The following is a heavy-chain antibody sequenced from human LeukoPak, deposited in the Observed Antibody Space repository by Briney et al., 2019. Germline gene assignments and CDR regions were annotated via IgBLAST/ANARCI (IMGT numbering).Heavy chain of an antibody. J-gene: IGHJ4*02. D-gene: IGHD3-22*01. Sequence: SETLSLTCAVYGGCFSGYYWSWIRQPPGKGLEWIGEINHSGSTNYNPSLQSRVTISVDTSKNQFSLKLSSVTAADTAVYYCARGRRLYYYDSSGYYSDDYWGQGTLVTVSS. CDR2: INHSGST. CDR3: ARGRRLYYYDSSGYYSDDY. CDR1: GGCFSGYY. V-gene: IGHV4-34*01.